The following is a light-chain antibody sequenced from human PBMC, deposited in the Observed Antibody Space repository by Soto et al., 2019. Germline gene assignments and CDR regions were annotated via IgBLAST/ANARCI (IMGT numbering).Light chain of an antibody. CDR1: QSISSW. CDR2: DAS. V-gene: IGKV1-5*01. Sequence: IQMTQSPSTLSASVLDIVTITVLASQSISSWLAWYQQKPGKAPKLLIYDASSLESGVPSRFSGSGSGTEFTLTISSLQPDDFATYYCQQYNSYPLTFGGGTKVDI. CDR3: QQYNSYPLT. J-gene: IGKJ4*01.